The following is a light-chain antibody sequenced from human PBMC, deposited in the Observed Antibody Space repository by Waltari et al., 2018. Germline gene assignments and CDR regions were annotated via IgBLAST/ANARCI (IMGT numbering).Light chain of an antibody. V-gene: IGKV1-33*01. CDR2: DAD. Sequence: DVQMTQSPSSLSASVGDRITITCQATRDIDTYLIWYQHKPGKAPKLLIYDADTLQRGVPSRFSGSGSGTHFSFTINNLQPDDFATYYCQQCSTLPFTFGEGT. J-gene: IGKJ4*01. CDR1: RDIDTY. CDR3: QQCSTLPFT.